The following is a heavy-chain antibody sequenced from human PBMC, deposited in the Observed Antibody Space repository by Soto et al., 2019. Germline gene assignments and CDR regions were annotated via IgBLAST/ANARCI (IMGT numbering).Heavy chain of an antibody. V-gene: IGHV3-48*01. Sequence: PGGSLRLSCAASGFTFSSYSMNWVRQAPGKGLEWVSYISSSSSTIYYADSVKGRFTISRDNAKNSLYLQMNSLRAEDTAVYYCARAIKYDGYSSNYWGQGTLGTVSS. CDR1: GFTFSSYS. CDR2: ISSSSSTI. CDR3: ARAIKYDGYSSNY. D-gene: IGHD6-19*01. J-gene: IGHJ4*02.